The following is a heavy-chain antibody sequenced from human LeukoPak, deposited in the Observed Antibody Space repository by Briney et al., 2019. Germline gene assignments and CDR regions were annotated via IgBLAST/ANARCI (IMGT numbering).Heavy chain of an antibody. CDR3: ASVTVFGVVDY. CDR2: MSYNGIT. J-gene: IGHJ4*02. V-gene: IGHV4-39*07. CDR1: GGSISSYY. Sequence: PSETLSLTCTVSGGSISSYYWSWIRHSPGKGLEWIGSMSYNGITYQSSSLKSRVTISLDTSDNQFSLKLRSVTAADTAVYYCASVTVFGVVDYWGQGTLVIVSS. D-gene: IGHD3-3*01.